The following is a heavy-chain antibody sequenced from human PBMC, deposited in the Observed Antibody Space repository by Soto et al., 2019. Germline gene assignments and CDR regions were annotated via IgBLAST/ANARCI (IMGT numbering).Heavy chain of an antibody. D-gene: IGHD5-18*01. J-gene: IGHJ5*02. CDR3: ARIQVETSMIYWSDT. Sequence: PSETLSLTCSVSGDSVSSGDYYWNWIRQPPGKGLGWIGHVYFSGSTNYIPSLKSRLTMSVDTAKNQFSLKLNSVTAADTAVYYCARIQVETSMIYWSDTWGQGTQVTVSS. CDR2: VYFSGST. CDR1: GDSVSSGDYY. V-gene: IGHV4-61*08.